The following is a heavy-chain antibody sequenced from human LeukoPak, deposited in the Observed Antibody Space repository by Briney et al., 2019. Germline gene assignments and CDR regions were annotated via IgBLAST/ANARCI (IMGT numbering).Heavy chain of an antibody. D-gene: IGHD2-15*01. CDR1: GGTCSSYA. Sequence: SVKVSCKASGGTCSSYAISWARQAPGQGLEWVGGIIPIFGTANYAQKFQGRVTMTEDTSTDTAYMELSSLRSEDTAVYYCATDAELERTATFGYWGQGTLVTVSS. CDR2: IIPIFGTA. V-gene: IGHV1-69*06. J-gene: IGHJ4*02. CDR3: ATDAELERTATFGY.